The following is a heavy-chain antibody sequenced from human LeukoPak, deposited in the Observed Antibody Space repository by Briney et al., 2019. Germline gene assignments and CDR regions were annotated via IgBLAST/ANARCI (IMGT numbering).Heavy chain of an antibody. CDR2: ISSSSSYI. Sequence: GGSLRLSCAASGFTFSSYSMNWVRQAPGKGLEWVSSISSSSSYIYYAHSVKGRFTISRDNAKNSLYLQMNSLRAEDTAVYYCARVGIAVAVTGYWGQGTLVTVSS. CDR1: GFTFSSYS. D-gene: IGHD6-19*01. J-gene: IGHJ4*02. CDR3: ARVGIAVAVTGY. V-gene: IGHV3-21*01.